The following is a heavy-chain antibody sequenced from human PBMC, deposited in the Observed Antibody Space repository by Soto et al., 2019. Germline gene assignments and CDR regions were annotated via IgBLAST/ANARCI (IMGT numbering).Heavy chain of an antibody. CDR2: LGVSDDR. D-gene: IGHD1-1*01. CDR3: AKNDDPFDY. V-gene: IGHV3-23*01. CDR1: GFTLSLYT. J-gene: IGHJ4*02. Sequence: GGSLRLSCAASGFTLSLYTINRVRQAPWKGLEWVSSLGVSDDRFYADSVKGRFTISRDNSRNMLFLQMNSLRPEDTAVYYCAKNDDPFDYWGQGTLVTVSS.